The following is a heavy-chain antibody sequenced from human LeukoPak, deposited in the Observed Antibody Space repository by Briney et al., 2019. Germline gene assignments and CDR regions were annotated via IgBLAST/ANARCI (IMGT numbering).Heavy chain of an antibody. V-gene: IGHV4-34*01. J-gene: IGHJ4*02. CDR2: INHSGST. D-gene: IGHD2-15*01. CDR3: ARGKVGVAATAFDY. CDR1: GFTFSSYA. Sequence: GSLRLSCAASGFTFSSYAMSWVRQPPGKGLEWIGEINHSGSTNYNPSLKSRVTISVDTSKNQFSLKLSSVTAADTAVYYCARGKVGVAATAFDYWGQGTLVTVSS.